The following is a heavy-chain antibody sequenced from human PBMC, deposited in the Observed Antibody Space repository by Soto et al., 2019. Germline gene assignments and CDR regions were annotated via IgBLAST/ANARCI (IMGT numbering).Heavy chain of an antibody. CDR3: ARDMGVTMVRGVPVSFDP. Sequence: SETLSLTCAASGGSFSGYYSSWFRQPPGKGLEWIGKINHSGITNYNSSPMSRVTISLETSKNQFSLKLSSVTAADTAVYYCARDMGVTMVRGVPVSFDPWGQGTLVTVSS. J-gene: IGHJ5*02. CDR2: INHSGIT. CDR1: GGSFSGYY. V-gene: IGHV4-34*01. D-gene: IGHD3-10*01.